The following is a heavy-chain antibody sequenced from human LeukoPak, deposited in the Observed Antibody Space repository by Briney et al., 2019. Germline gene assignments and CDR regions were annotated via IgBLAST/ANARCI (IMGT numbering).Heavy chain of an antibody. V-gene: IGHV4-59*01. D-gene: IGHD3-10*01. CDR2: IYYSGST. CDR1: GGSISSYY. CDR3: ARATALGVDAFDI. Sequence: PSETLSLTCTDSGGSISSYYWSWIRQPPGKGLEWIGYIYYSGSTNYNPSLKSRVTISVDTSKNQFSLKLSSVTAADTAVYYCARATALGVDAFDIWGQGTMVTVSS. J-gene: IGHJ3*02.